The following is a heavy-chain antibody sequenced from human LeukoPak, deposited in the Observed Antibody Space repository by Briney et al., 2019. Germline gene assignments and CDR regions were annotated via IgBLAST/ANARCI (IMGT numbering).Heavy chain of an antibody. J-gene: IGHJ6*03. Sequence: GGSLRLSCAGSGFTFSNYSMKWIRQAPGKGLECLSYIGWIGIRNIGCSIYNADSVRGRFTISRDNARNSLYLQMNSLRAEDTAVYYCARVNDYYGSGYYYYYMDVWGKGTTVTVSS. CDR1: GFTFSNYS. D-gene: IGHD3-10*01. CDR3: ARVNDYYGSGYYYYYMDV. CDR2: IRNIGCSI. V-gene: IGHV3-11*04.